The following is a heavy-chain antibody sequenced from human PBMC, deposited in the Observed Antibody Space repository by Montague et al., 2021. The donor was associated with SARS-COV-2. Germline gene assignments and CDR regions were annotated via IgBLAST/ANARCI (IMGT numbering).Heavy chain of an antibody. Sequence: SETLSLTCAVYGGSFSDYFWTWIRQPPGKGLEWIGEINNRGTSNYNPSLKSRVSISVDTSKNQFSQYLGSVTAADTAVYYCARGRQHFNMIVVVMTGGEYYFDYWGQGTLVTVSS. CDR1: GGSFSDYF. V-gene: IGHV4-34*01. D-gene: IGHD3-22*01. CDR3: ARGRQHFNMIVVVMTGGEYYFDY. CDR2: INNRGTS. J-gene: IGHJ4*02.